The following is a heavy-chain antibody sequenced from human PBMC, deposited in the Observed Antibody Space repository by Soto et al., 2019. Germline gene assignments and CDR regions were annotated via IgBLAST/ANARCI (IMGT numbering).Heavy chain of an antibody. D-gene: IGHD5-12*01. J-gene: IGHJ6*02. CDR3: AIDGLAPYYYYGMDV. CDR1: GYTFTRSG. V-gene: IGHV1-18*01. CDR2: ISSYNGDT. Sequence: ASVKVSCKASGYTFTRSGISWVRQAPGQGPEWMGWISSYNGDTNYAQTFQGRVTMTTDTSTSTAYMELRSLRSDDTAVYYCAIDGLAPYYYYGMDVWGQGTPVTVSS.